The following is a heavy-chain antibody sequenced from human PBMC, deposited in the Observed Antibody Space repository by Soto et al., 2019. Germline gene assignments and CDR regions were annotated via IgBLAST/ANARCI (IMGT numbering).Heavy chain of an antibody. CDR2: IWNDGSGY. D-gene: IGHD6-13*01. V-gene: IGHV3-33*01. CDR1: GLTFNNYG. J-gene: IGHJ6*02. CDR3: ARRQISPPTRGAAAARGGMDV. Sequence: QVQLVESGGGVVQPGGSLRLSCAASGLTFNNYGMHWVRQAPGKGLEWVAVIWNDGSGYYYANSVKGRFTISRDNSKNTLYLQMSSLRAEDTAVYFCARRQISPPTRGAAAARGGMDVWGHGTTVTVSS.